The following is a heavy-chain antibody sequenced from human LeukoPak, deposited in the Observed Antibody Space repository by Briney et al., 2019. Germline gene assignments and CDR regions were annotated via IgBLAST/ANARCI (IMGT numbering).Heavy chain of an antibody. Sequence: PSETLSLTCAVSGGSIRNSSFYWGWIRQPPGKGLEWIGYMYYSGSTYYNPSLKSRVTISVDTSKNQFSLKLNSVTAADTAVYYCARYSGSYYLDYWGQGTLVTVSS. J-gene: IGHJ4*02. V-gene: IGHV4-30-4*08. CDR3: ARYSGSYYLDY. CDR1: GGSIRNSSFY. D-gene: IGHD1-26*01. CDR2: MYYSGST.